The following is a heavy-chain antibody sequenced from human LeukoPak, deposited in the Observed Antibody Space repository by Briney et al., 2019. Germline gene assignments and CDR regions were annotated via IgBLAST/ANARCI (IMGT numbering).Heavy chain of an antibody. D-gene: IGHD2-15*01. CDR2: FDPEDGET. CDR3: ATGGEYCSGGSCYNNPDY. CDR1: GYTLSELS. Sequence: ASVKVSCKVSGYTLSELSMHWVRQAPGKGLEWMGGFDPEDGETIYAQKFQGRVTMTEDTSTDTAYLVLSSLRSEDTAVYYCATGGEYCSGGSCYNNPDYWGQGTLVTVSS. J-gene: IGHJ4*02. V-gene: IGHV1-24*01.